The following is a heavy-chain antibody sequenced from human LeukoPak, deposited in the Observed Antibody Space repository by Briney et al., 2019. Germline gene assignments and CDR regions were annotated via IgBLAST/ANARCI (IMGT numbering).Heavy chain of an antibody. CDR1: GGTFSSYA. J-gene: IGHJ4*02. V-gene: IGHV1-69*01. CDR3: ARNTMVRGVIAPPDY. Sequence: GSSVKVSCKASGGTFSSYAISWVRQAPGQGLEWMGGIIPIFGTANYAQKFQGRVTITADESTSTAYMELSSLRSEDTAVYYCARNTMVRGVIAPPDYWGQGTLVTVSS. CDR2: IIPIFGTA. D-gene: IGHD3-10*01.